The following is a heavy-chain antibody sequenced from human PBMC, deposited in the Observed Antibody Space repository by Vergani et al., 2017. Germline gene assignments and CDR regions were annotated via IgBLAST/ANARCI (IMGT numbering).Heavy chain of an antibody. Sequence: EVQLVESGGGLVQPGRSLRLSCAASGFIFDDYAMHWVRQAPGKGLEWVSGISWNSGSIGYADSVKGRFTISRDNAKNSLYLQMNSLRAEDTALYYCAKDSGSSTSCLIDYWGQGTLVTVSS. CDR3: AKDSGSSTSCLIDY. CDR1: GFIFDDYA. J-gene: IGHJ4*02. D-gene: IGHD2-2*01. CDR2: ISWNSGSI. V-gene: IGHV3-9*01.